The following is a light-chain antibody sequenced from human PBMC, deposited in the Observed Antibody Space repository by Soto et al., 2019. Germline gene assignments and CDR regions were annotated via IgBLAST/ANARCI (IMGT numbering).Light chain of an antibody. CDR1: SSDVGGYNY. Sequence: QSALTQPASVSGSPGQSITISCTGISSDVGGYNYVSWYQQHPGKAPKLMIYEVSNRPSGVSNRFSVSKSGNTAYLTISVLHAEDEPDYYCSSYTSSSIDYVFGTGTKLTVL. CDR3: SSYTSSSIDYV. J-gene: IGLJ1*01. CDR2: EVS. V-gene: IGLV2-14*01.